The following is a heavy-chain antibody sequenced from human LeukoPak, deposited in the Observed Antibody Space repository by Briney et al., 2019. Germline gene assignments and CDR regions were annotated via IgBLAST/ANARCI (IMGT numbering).Heavy chain of an antibody. Sequence: GASVKVSCKASGYTFTSYDINWVRQATGQGLEWMGWMNPNSGNTGYARKFQGRVAMTRNTSISTAYMELSSLRSEDTAVYYCARFGTGLYYYYYGMDVWGQGTTVTVSS. CDR2: MNPNSGNT. CDR1: GYTFTSYD. CDR3: ARFGTGLYYYYYGMDV. V-gene: IGHV1-8*01. D-gene: IGHD3-10*01. J-gene: IGHJ6*02.